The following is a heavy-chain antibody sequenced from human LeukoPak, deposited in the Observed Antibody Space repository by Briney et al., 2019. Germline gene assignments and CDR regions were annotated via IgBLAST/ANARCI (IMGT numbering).Heavy chain of an antibody. CDR1: GFTFSSYS. D-gene: IGHD6-13*01. CDR3: ARDFHDIAAADAFDI. V-gene: IGHV3-21*01. CDR2: IGSSSSYI. J-gene: IGHJ3*02. Sequence: PGGSLRLSCAASGFTFSSYSMNWVRQAPGKGLEWVSSIGSSSSYIYYADSVKGRFTISRDNAKNSLYLQMNSLRAEDTAVYYCARDFHDIAAADAFDIWGQGTMVTVSS.